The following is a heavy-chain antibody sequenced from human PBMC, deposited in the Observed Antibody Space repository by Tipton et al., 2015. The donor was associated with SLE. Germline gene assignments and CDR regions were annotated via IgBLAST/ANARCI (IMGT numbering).Heavy chain of an antibody. CDR3: ARGSQGVLITPYYFDY. D-gene: IGHD3-22*01. CDR2: INPSGGST. CDR1: GYTFTSYF. J-gene: IGHJ4*02. Sequence: QSGAEVKKPGASVKISCKASGYTFTSYFMHWVRQAPGQGLEWMGIINPSGGSTSYAQKLQGRVTMTRDTSTSTVYMEVSSLTSEDTAVYYCARGSQGVLITPYYFDYWGQGTLVTVSS. V-gene: IGHV1-46*04.